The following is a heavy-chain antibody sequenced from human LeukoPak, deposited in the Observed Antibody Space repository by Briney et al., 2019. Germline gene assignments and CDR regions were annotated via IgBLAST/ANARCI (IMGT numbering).Heavy chain of an antibody. D-gene: IGHD2-15*01. CDR2: INQDGSEK. V-gene: IGHV3-7*01. CDR3: ARTRVSGGTFYHPFDY. Sequence: GGSLRLSCAASGFTFSTYHMTWVRQAPGKGLEWVANINQDGSEKYYVDSVKGRFTISRDNAKNSLSLQMNSLRAEDTAVYSCARTRVSGGTFYHPFDYWGQGTLVTVSS. J-gene: IGHJ4*02. CDR1: GFTFSTYH.